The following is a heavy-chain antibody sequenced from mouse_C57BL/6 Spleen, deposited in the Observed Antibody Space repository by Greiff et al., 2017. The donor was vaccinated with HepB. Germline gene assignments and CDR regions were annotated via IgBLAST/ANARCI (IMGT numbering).Heavy chain of an antibody. Sequence: EVQLVESGEGLVKPGGSLKLSCAASGFTFSSYAMSWVRQTPEKRLEWVAYISSGGDYIYYADTVKGRFTISRDNARNTLYLQMSSLKSEDTAMYYCTRANVGSRSFDYWGQGTTLTVSS. CDR1: GFTFSSYA. J-gene: IGHJ2*01. D-gene: IGHD1-1*01. CDR3: TRANVGSRSFDY. CDR2: ISSGGDYI. V-gene: IGHV5-9-1*02.